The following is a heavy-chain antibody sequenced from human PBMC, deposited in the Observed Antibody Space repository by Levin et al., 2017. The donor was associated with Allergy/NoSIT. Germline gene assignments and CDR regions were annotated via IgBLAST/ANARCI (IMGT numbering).Heavy chain of an antibody. D-gene: IGHD2-15*01. Sequence: SQTLSLPCTVSGDSIRSSNYYWGWIRQPPGKGLEWIGCIYYSGIADYSPSLKSRVTFSVDTSKNQFSLKLTSVTAADTAVYYCARELGRSGYFDYWGQGTLATVSS. CDR3: ARELGRSGYFDY. V-gene: IGHV4-39*07. CDR2: IYYSGIA. CDR1: GDSIRSSNYY. J-gene: IGHJ4*02.